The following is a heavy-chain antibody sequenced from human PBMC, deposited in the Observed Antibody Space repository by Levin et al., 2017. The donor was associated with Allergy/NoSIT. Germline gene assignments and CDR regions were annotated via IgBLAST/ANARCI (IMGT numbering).Heavy chain of an antibody. CDR2: IWYDGTKK. CDR1: GFTFTSYG. D-gene: IGHD3-3*01. V-gene: IGHV3-33*01. CDR3: AREGSPRSFFY. J-gene: IGHJ4*02. Sequence: GESLKISCAASGFTFTSYGMHWVRQAPGKGLEWVAVIWYDGTKKYYADSVRGRFTISRDNSKNTVYLQMNSLRAADTAVYYCAREGSPRSFFYWGQGTLVTVSS.